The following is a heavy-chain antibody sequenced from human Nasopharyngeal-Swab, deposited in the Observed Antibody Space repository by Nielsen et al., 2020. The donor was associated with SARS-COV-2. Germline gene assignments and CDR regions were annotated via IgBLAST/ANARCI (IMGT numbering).Heavy chain of an antibody. CDR3: VRDDGRSWQLDK. CDR1: GYLLIHQA. Sequence: SVKASCKASGYLLIHQALHWVRQATGQSFERMGCITAAYGNTEYSQNFNDRLTLTTDASANTAYMDLSGLTSEDTALYYCVRDDGRSWQLDKWGQGTQVTVSS. D-gene: IGHD3-10*01. CDR2: ITAAYGNT. J-gene: IGHJ4*02. V-gene: IGHV1-3*01.